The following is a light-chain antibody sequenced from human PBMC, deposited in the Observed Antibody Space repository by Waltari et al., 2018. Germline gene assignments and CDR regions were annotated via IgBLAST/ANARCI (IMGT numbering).Light chain of an antibody. CDR2: DTN. V-gene: IGLV7-46*01. Sequence: QAVVTQEPSLTVSPGGTVTLTCGSSTGAVTSGHYPYWFQQKPGQAPWTLIYDTNKKHSWTPARFSGSLLGGEAALTLSGVRPEDEAEYFCLLYYSGVRVFGGGTKLTVL. CDR3: LLYYSGVRV. CDR1: TGAVTSGHY. J-gene: IGLJ3*02.